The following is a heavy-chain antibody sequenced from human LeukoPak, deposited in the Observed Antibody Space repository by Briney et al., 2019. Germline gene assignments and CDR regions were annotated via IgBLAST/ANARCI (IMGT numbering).Heavy chain of an antibody. CDR2: INHSGST. CDR1: GGSISSGGYY. V-gene: IGHV4-39*07. D-gene: IGHD2-2*01. CDR3: ATLADLGYCSGTSCPRDYYAMDV. Sequence: SETLSLTCTVSGGSISSGGYYWSWIRQPPGKGLEWIGEINHSGSTNYNPSLKSRVTISVDTSKNQFSLKLSSVTAADTAAYYCATLADLGYCSGTSCPRDYYAMDVWCQGTTVTVSS. J-gene: IGHJ6*02.